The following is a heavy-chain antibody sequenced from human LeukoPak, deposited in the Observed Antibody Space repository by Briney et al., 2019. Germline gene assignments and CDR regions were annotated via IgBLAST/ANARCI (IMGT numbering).Heavy chain of an antibody. J-gene: IGHJ6*02. D-gene: IGHD3-3*01. Sequence: ASVKVSCKASGYTFTSYGISWVRQAPGQGLEWMGWISAYNGNTNYAQKLQGRVTMATDTSTSTAYMELRSLRSDDTAVYYCARDGPLRFLEWLNYYGMDVWGQGTTVTVPS. CDR3: ARDGPLRFLEWLNYYGMDV. CDR1: GYTFTSYG. CDR2: ISAYNGNT. V-gene: IGHV1-18*01.